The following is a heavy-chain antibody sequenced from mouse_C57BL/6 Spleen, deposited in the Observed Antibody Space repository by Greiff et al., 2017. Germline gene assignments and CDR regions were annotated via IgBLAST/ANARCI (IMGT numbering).Heavy chain of an antibody. V-gene: IGHV1-81*01. CDR2: IYPRSGNT. Sequence: VQLQQPGAELARPGASVKLSCKASGYTFTSYGISWVKQRTGQGLEWIGEIYPRSGNTYYNEKFKGKATLTADKSSSTAYMELRSLTSEDSAVYFCARGLLREYYFDYWGQGTTLTVSS. CDR1: GYTFTSYG. CDR3: ARGLLREYYFDY. J-gene: IGHJ2*01. D-gene: IGHD1-1*01.